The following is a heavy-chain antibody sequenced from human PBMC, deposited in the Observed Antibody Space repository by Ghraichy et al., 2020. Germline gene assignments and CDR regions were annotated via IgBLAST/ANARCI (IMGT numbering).Heavy chain of an antibody. CDR3: AKQLQSYYYYYYMDV. Sequence: GESLNISCAASGFTFSSYAMSWVRQAPGKGLEWVSAISGSGGSTYYADSVKGRFTISRDNSKNTLYLQMNSLRAEDTAVYYCAKQLQSYYYYYYMDVWGKGTTVTVSS. CDR2: ISGSGGST. V-gene: IGHV3-23*01. D-gene: IGHD4-11*01. CDR1: GFTFSSYA. J-gene: IGHJ6*03.